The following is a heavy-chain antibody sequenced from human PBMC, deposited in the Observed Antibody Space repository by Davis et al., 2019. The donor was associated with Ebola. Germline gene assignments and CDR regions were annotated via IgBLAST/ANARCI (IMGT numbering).Heavy chain of an antibody. CDR2: INPNSGGT. J-gene: IGHJ6*02. CDR1: GYTFTSYG. V-gene: IGHV1-2*04. Sequence: ASVKVSCKASGYTFTSYGISWVRQAPGQGLEWMGWINPNSGGTNYAQKFQGWVTMTRDTSISTAYMELRSLRSDDTAVYYCARTFGVGLNYYYYYGMDVWGQGTTVTVSS. D-gene: IGHD3-3*01. CDR3: ARTFGVGLNYYYYYGMDV.